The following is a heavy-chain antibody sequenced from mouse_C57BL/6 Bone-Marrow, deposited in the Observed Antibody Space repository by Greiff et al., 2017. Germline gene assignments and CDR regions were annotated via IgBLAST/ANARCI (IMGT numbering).Heavy chain of an antibody. CDR1: GYTFTSYG. Sequence: LEESGAELARPGASVKLSCKASGYTFTSYGISWVKQRTGQGLEWIGEIYPRSGNTYYNEKFKGKATLTADKSSSTAYMELRSLTSEDSAVYFCAILLRQYFDVWGTGTTVTVSS. D-gene: IGHD1-1*01. CDR2: IYPRSGNT. V-gene: IGHV1-81*01. J-gene: IGHJ1*03. CDR3: AILLRQYFDV.